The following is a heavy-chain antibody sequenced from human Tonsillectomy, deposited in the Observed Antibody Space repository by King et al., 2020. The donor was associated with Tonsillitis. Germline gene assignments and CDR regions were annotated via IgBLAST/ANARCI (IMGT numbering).Heavy chain of an antibody. CDR2: INSDGSGT. V-gene: IGHV3-74*03. J-gene: IGHJ3*02. D-gene: IGHD1-26*01. CDR3: ARAPIGSYRTFWYQDREENAFDI. Sequence: DVQLVESGGGLVQPGGSLRLSCAASRFTFSSYWMHWVRQAPGKGLVWVSRINSDGSGTTYADAVKGSFSISRDNAKKTLYLQMNSLRAEDTAVYFCARAPIGSYRTFWYQDREENAFDIWGQGTMVTVSS. CDR1: RFTFSSYW.